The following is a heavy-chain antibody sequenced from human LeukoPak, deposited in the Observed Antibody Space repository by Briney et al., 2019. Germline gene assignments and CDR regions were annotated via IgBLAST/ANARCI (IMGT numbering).Heavy chain of an antibody. V-gene: IGHV3-7*01. J-gene: IGHJ4*02. D-gene: IGHD2-2*01. CDR3: ARGYCSSTSCYPDY. CDR1: GFTFGSYW. CDR2: IRRDGGAK. Sequence: QPGGSLRLSCAASGFTFGSYWVSWVRQAPGQGLEWVATIRRDGGAKYYVDSVRGRFTISRDNAKNSLYLQMNSLRAEDTAVHYCARGYCSSTSCYPDYWGQGTLVTVSS.